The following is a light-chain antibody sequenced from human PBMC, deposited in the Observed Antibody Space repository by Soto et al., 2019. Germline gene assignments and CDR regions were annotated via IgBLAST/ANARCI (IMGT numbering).Light chain of an antibody. CDR3: QNAGFT. CDR2: AAS. J-gene: IGKJ3*01. V-gene: IGKV1-27*01. CDR1: QGISNY. Sequence: DIQMTQSPSFLSASVGDRVTITCRASQGISNYLAWYQQKPGKVPKLLIYAASTFQSGVPSRFSGSGSGTHFTLTILNLQPEDVATYYCQNAGFTFGPGTKVDIK.